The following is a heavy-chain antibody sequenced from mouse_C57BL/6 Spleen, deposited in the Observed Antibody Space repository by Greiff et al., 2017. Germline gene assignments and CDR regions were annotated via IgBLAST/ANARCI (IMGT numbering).Heavy chain of an antibody. CDR2: IYPRSGNT. CDR1: GYTFTSYG. V-gene: IGHV1-81*01. CDR3: ARRENSDWYFDV. D-gene: IGHD5-2*01. J-gene: IGHJ1*03. Sequence: QVQLQQSGAELARPGASVKLSCKASGYTFTSYGISWVKQRTGQGLEWIGEIYPRSGNTYYNEKFKGKATLTADKSSSTAYMELRSLTSEDSAVXFCARRENSDWYFDVWGTGTTVTVSS.